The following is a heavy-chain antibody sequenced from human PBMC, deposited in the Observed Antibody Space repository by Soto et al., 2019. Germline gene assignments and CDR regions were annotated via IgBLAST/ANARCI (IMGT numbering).Heavy chain of an antibody. CDR3: ARVIAARPGRWFDT. J-gene: IGHJ5*02. D-gene: IGHD6-6*01. Sequence: GGSLRLSCAASGFIFSDYYMTWIRQAPGKGLEWVSYVSGSGSNVKYADSVKGRFTLSRDNAKNSVDLHLNSLRVEDTAVYYCARVIAARPGRWFDTWGQGTLVTISS. CDR1: GFIFSDYY. CDR2: VSGSGSNV. V-gene: IGHV3-11*01.